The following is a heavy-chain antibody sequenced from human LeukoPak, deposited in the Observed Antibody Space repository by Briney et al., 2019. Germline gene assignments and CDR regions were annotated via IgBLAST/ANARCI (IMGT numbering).Heavy chain of an antibody. J-gene: IGHJ5*02. CDR1: GGSISSYC. CDR2: IYYSGST. CDR3: ASPQGP. Sequence: SETLSLTCTVSGGSISSYCWSWIRQPPGKGLEWIGYIYYSGSTNYNPSLKSRVTIPVDTSKNQFSLKLSSVTAADTAVYYCASPQGPWGQGTLVTVSS. V-gene: IGHV4-59*08.